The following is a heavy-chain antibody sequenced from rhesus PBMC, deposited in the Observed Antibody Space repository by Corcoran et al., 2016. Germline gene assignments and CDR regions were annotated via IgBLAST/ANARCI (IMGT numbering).Heavy chain of an antibody. J-gene: IGHJ4*01. D-gene: IGHD1-26*01. CDR1: GFTLSNSW. V-gene: IGHV3-30*01. CDR3: TTDPITGTTSL. Sequence: EVQLVESGGGLVQPGGSLRLSCAASGFTLSNSWISWVRQALGKGLEWVARIKSKADGGTADYAASVKGRFTISRDDSKNTLYLQMNSLKTEDTAVYYCTTDPITGTTSLGGQGVLVTVSS. CDR2: IKSKADGGTA.